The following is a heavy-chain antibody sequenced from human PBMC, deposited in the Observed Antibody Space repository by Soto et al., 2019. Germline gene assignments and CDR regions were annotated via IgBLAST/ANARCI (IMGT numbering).Heavy chain of an antibody. J-gene: IGHJ4*02. CDR2: ISYDGSNK. V-gene: IGHV3-30-3*01. CDR1: GVTCGGYA. Sequence: GGSLRVCWAAAGVTCGGYARHWVRQAPGKGLEWVAVISYDGSNKYYADSVKGRFTISRDNSKNTLYLQMNSLRAEDTAVYYCARARDNFDYWGQGTLVTVSS. CDR3: ARARDNFDY.